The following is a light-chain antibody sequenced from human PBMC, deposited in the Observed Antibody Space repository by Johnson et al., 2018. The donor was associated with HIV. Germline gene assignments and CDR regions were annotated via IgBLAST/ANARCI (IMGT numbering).Light chain of an antibody. CDR3: GTWDSSLSAYV. J-gene: IGLJ1*01. CDR1: SSKIGNNY. V-gene: IGLV1-51*01. Sequence: QSVLTQPPSVSAAQGQKVTISCSGSSSKIGNNYVSWYQQLPGTAPKLLLYDNKKRPSGIRDRFSGSKSGTSATLGITGRQTGDEADYYCGTWDSSLSAYVIGTGNKVTVL. CDR2: DNK.